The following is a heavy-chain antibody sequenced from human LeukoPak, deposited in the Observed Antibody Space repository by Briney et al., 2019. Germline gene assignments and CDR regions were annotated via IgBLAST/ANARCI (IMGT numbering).Heavy chain of an antibody. D-gene: IGHD3-10*02. CDR2: ISSSGSTI. J-gene: IGHJ6*04. V-gene: IGHV3-48*03. CDR3: AELGITMIGGV. CDR1: GFTFSSYE. Sequence: GGSLRLSSAASGFTFSSYEMNWVRQAPGKGLEWVSYISSSGSTIYYAASVKGRFTISRDNAKNSLYLQMNSLRAEDTAVYYCAELGITMIGGVWGKGTTVTISS.